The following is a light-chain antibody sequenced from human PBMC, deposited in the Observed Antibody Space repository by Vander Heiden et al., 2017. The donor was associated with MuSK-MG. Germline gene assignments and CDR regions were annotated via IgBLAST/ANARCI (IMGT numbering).Light chain of an antibody. CDR3: QQEGSSPVT. CDR2: GAS. CDR1: QSVHSNY. Sequence: EIVLTQSPGTLSLSPGDRATLSCRATQSVHSNYLAWYQQKPGQAPRLLVYGASSTATGIPDRFSGSGSGTDFTLTISRLEPEDFAVYYCQQEGSSPVTFGQGTKVXIK. V-gene: IGKV3-20*01. J-gene: IGKJ2*01.